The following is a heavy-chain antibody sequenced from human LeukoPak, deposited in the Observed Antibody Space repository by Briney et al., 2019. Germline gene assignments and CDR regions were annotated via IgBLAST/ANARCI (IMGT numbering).Heavy chain of an antibody. CDR1: GLTFSSYA. CDR2: ISSNGGST. CDR3: VKARWDIHV. V-gene: IGHV3-64D*06. Sequence: GGPLRLSCSDSGLTFSSYAMRWVRRAPGKGLEYVSAISSNGGSTHYAHSAKVRSTIPRDNPKNTLYLQITILRAETTPVYYFVKARWDIHVWGQGSLVTVSS. D-gene: IGHD5-12*01. J-gene: IGHJ4*02.